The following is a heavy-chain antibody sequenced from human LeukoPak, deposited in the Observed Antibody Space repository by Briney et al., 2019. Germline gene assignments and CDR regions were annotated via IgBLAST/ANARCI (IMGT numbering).Heavy chain of an antibody. D-gene: IGHD1-26*01. CDR3: ARHRSDGTYPLDY. CDR2: IYFSGST. V-gene: IGHV4-59*08. CDR1: GGSISSYY. Sequence: PSETLSLICTDSGGSISSYYWSSIRQPPGKGLEWIGHIYFSGSTTYSPSLKSRVTMSVDTSKNQFSLKLTSVTAAATALYYCARHRSDGTYPLDYWGQGALVTVAS. J-gene: IGHJ4*02.